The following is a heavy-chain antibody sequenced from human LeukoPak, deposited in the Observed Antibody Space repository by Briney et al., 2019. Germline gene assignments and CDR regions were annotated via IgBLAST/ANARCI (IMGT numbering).Heavy chain of an antibody. V-gene: IGHV1-58*02. CDR3: AADRSVVLGATIDFDY. J-gene: IGHJ4*02. D-gene: IGHD5-24*01. CDR2: IVVGSGNT. Sequence: SVKVSCKASGFTFTSSAMQWVRQARGQRLEWIGWIVVGSGNTNYAQKFQERVTITRDMSTSTAYMELSSLRSEDTAVYYCAADRSVVLGATIDFDYWGQGTLVTVSS. CDR1: GFTFTSSA.